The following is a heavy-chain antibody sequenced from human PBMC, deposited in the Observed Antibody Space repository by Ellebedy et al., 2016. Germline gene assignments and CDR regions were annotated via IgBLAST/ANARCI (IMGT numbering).Heavy chain of an antibody. V-gene: IGHV4-59*08. CDR3: TRLSKGDCGGDCYTFDP. CDR1: NDPVEYYY. Sequence: SETLSLTXTASNDPVEYYYWSWIRQPPGKGLEYIGHIHYNGSTTYNPSLKSRVTISVDTSKNQFSLRLSYMTAADTAMYYCTRLSKGDCGGDCYTFDPWGQGTLVTVSS. CDR2: IHYNGST. J-gene: IGHJ5*01. D-gene: IGHD2-21*02.